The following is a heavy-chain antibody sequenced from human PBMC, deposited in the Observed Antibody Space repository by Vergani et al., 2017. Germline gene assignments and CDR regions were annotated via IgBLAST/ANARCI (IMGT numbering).Heavy chain of an antibody. CDR1: GFTFSNYV. CDR2: ITASDGST. Sequence: EVQLLESGGGLVQPGGSLRLSCAASGFTFSNYVMNWVRQPPGKGREWVSVITASDGSTYYADSVKGRFTISRDNSKNTLYLQMNRLRVDDTAVYYCAEGPRASRYSYGDYWGQGTLVTVSS. CDR3: AEGPRASRYSYGDY. J-gene: IGHJ4*02. D-gene: IGHD1-1*01. V-gene: IGHV3-23*01.